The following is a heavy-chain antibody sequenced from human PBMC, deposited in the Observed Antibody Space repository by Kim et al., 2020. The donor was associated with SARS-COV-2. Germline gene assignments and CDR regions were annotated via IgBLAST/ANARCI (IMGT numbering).Heavy chain of an antibody. D-gene: IGHD3-22*01. CDR3: AGCLEYSGSTGYPHFDF. CDR1: GYPFSNYG. V-gene: IGHV1-18*01. Sequence: ASVKVSCKASGYPFSNYGINWVRQAPGQGPEWMGYISAFNGNTNYAQGFQGRVTMTTDTSTRAAYVELRRLRADDTAVYYCAGCLEYSGSTGYPHFDFWGPGTVVTVSS. J-gene: IGHJ4*02. CDR2: ISAFNGNT.